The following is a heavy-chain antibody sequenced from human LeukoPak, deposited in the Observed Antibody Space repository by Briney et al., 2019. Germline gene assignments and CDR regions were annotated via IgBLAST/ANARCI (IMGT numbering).Heavy chain of an antibody. V-gene: IGHV3-21*01. CDR1: GFTFSSYT. D-gene: IGHD6-13*01. CDR3: ARVKNHRGIAVAGSDY. CDR2: ISSSSSYI. Sequence: GGSLRLSCAASGFTFSSYTMNWVRQAPGKGLEWVSSISSSSSYIYYADSVKGRFTISRDNAKNSLYLQMNSLRAEDTAVYYCARVKNHRGIAVAGSDYWGQGTLVTVSS. J-gene: IGHJ4*02.